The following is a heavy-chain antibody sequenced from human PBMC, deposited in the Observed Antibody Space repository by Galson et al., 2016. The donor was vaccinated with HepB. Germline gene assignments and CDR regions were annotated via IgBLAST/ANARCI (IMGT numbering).Heavy chain of an antibody. J-gene: IGHJ4*02. D-gene: IGHD2-15*01. V-gene: IGHV1-46*04. CDR1: GYTSTNYY. CDR2: TNPRGGGT. CDR3: ASETAASHYFES. Sequence: SVKVSCKASGYTSTNYYMHWVRQAPGRGLEWIGITNPRGGGTNYAQSLQGRVTMTGDMTTRTDYMEVSSLRSEDTAVYYCASETAASHYFESWGQGTLVTVSS.